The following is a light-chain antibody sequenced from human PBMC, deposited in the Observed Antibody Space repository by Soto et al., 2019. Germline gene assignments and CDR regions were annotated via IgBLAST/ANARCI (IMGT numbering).Light chain of an antibody. Sequence: LTQPHSVSESPGKTVTISCTRSSGRIASNYVQWYQQRPGSSPTTVIYGDTQRPSGVPDRFSGSIDTSSNTASLTISGLQTEDEADYYCQSYATTSVVFGGGTKLTVL. V-gene: IGLV6-57*01. CDR3: QSYATTSVV. CDR2: GDT. J-gene: IGLJ2*01. CDR1: SGRIASNY.